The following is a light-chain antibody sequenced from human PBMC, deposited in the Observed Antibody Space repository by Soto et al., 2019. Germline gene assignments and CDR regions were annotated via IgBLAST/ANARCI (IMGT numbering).Light chain of an antibody. V-gene: IGLV2-11*01. J-gene: IGLJ1*01. CDR1: STDVGGYNY. CDR3: CSYGGSYSFV. CDR2: DVS. Sequence: QSVLTQPRSVSGAPGQSVTISCTGTSTDVGGYNYLSCDRHHPGKAPKLTSYDVSKRPSGVPDRCSGSKLATTATLTISGLQAEDEADYFCCSYGGSYSFVFGYGTKVPVL.